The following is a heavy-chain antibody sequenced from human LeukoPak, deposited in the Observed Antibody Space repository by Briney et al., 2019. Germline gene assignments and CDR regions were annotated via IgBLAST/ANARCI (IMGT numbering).Heavy chain of an antibody. V-gene: IGHV3-48*01. D-gene: IGHD3-10*01. CDR1: GFSFSSYS. Sequence: GGSLRLSCAASGFSFSSYSMNWVRQAPGKGLEWVSYISTSSSIIYYADSVKGRFTISRDNAKNSLYLQMNSLRAEDTAVYYCARDKAGAGFGDAFDIWGQGTMVTVSS. CDR2: ISTSSSII. CDR3: ARDKAGAGFGDAFDI. J-gene: IGHJ3*02.